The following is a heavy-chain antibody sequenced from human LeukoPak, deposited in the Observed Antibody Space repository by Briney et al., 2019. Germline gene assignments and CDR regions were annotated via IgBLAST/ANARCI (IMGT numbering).Heavy chain of an antibody. J-gene: IGHJ6*03. Sequence: SETLSLTCAVSGDSISSYYWSWIRQPAGKGLEWIGRIYTSGSTNYNPSLKSRVTISVDKSKNQFSLKLSSVTAADTAVYYCASDRTTVIAYYSYSYMDVWGKGTTVTVSS. CDR1: GDSISSYY. CDR2: IYTSGST. D-gene: IGHD4-17*01. CDR3: ASDRTTVIAYYSYSYMDV. V-gene: IGHV4-4*07.